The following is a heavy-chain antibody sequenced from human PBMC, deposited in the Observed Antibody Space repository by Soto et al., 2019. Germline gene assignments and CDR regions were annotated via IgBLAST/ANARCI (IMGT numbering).Heavy chain of an antibody. CDR2: ISGSGGST. J-gene: IGHJ4*02. Sequence: GGSLRLSCAASGFTFSSYAMSWVRQAPGKGLEWVSAISGSGGSTYYADSVKGRFTISRDNSKNTLYLQMNSLRAEDTAVYYCAKEGLRFLEWLLPYYFDYWGQGTLVTVSS. CDR3: AKEGLRFLEWLLPYYFDY. D-gene: IGHD3-3*01. V-gene: IGHV3-23*01. CDR1: GFTFSSYA.